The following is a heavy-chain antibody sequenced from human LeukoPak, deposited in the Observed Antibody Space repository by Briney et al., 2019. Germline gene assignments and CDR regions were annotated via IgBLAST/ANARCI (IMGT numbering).Heavy chain of an antibody. J-gene: IGHJ6*02. CDR3: ARAADFGVVLLFSTSYGMDV. V-gene: IGHV4-4*02. CDR1: GGSISSSNW. Sequence: PSGTLSLTCAVSGGSISSSNWWSWVRQPPGKGLGWIGEIFHSGSANYNPSLESRVTISVDKSKNQFSLKLSSVTAADTAVYYCARAADFGVVLLFSTSYGMDVWGQGTTVTVSS. D-gene: IGHD3-3*01. CDR2: IFHSGSA.